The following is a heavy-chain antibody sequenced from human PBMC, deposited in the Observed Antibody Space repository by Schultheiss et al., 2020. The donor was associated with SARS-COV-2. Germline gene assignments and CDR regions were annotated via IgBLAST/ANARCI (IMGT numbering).Heavy chain of an antibody. D-gene: IGHD3-22*01. CDR2: ISSSSSYT. V-gene: IGHV3-11*06. J-gene: IGHJ3*02. CDR3: ARDRSRGNYYDSSGYRLDAFDI. CDR1: GFTFSDYY. Sequence: GGSLRLSCAASGFTFSDYYMSWIRQAPGKGLEWVSYISSSSSYTNYADSVKGRFTISRDNSKNTLYLQMNSLRAEDTAVYYCARDRSRGNYYDSSGYRLDAFDIWGQGTMVTVSS.